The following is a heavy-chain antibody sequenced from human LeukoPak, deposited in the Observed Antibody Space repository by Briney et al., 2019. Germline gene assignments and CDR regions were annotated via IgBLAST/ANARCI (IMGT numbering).Heavy chain of an antibody. Sequence: ASVKVFCKASGYTFTSYYMHWVRQAPGQGLEWMGIINPSGGSTSYAQKFQGRVTMTRDTSTSTVYMELSSLRSEDTAVYYCARETYYYDSSYYVDYWGQGTLVTVSS. CDR2: INPSGGST. J-gene: IGHJ4*02. CDR1: GYTFTSYY. CDR3: ARETYYYDSSYYVDY. V-gene: IGHV1-46*01. D-gene: IGHD3-22*01.